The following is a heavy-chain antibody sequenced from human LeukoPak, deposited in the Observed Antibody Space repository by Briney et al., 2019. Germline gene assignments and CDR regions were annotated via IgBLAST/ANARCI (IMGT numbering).Heavy chain of an antibody. J-gene: IGHJ4*02. CDR2: IYHGGST. V-gene: IGHV4-38-2*02. CDR3: ARQGSGSLSLFDY. CDR1: GYSISSGYY. D-gene: IGHD3-10*01. Sequence: SETLSLTCTVSGYSISSGYYWGWIRQSPGKGLEWIGSIYHGGSTYYNPSLRSRVIVSVDTSKNQFSLKLSSVTAADTAVYYCARQGSGSLSLFDYWGQGTLVTVSS.